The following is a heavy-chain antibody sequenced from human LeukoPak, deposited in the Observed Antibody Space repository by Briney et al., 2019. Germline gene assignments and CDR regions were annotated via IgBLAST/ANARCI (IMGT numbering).Heavy chain of an antibody. CDR3: ARDSRSSGLTVDY. D-gene: IGHD6-19*01. V-gene: IGHV3-74*01. J-gene: IGHJ4*02. CDR1: GFTFSSHW. Sequence: PGGSLRLSCAASGFTFSSHWMHWVRQAPGKGLVWVSRVNSDGSSTSYAASVEGRFTISRDNAKNTLYLQMNSLRDEDTAAYYCARDSRSSGLTVDYWGQGALVTVSS. CDR2: VNSDGSST.